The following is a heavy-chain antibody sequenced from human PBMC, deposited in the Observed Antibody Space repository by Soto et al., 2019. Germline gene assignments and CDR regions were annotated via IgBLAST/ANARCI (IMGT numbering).Heavy chain of an antibody. J-gene: IGHJ4*02. CDR1: GGSISSGNYY. Sequence: SETLSLTCTVSGGSISSGNYYWSWIRQHPGKGLEWIGYIYYSGSTYYNPSLKSRVTISVDTSKNQFSLKLSSVTAEDTAVYYGAREAVSGRTGFDYWGQGTLVTVSS. V-gene: IGHV4-31*03. CDR2: IYYSGST. CDR3: AREAVSGRTGFDY. D-gene: IGHD6-19*01.